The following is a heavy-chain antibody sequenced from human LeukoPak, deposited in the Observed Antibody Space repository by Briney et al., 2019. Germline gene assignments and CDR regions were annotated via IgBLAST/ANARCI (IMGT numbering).Heavy chain of an antibody. D-gene: IGHD3-10*01. CDR2: IKQDGSEK. CDR3: ARELSFGELLSWDAFDI. J-gene: IGHJ3*02. Sequence: PGGSLRLSCAASGFTFSSYSMNWVRQAPGKGLEWVANIKQDGSEKYYVDSVKGRFTISRDNAKNSLYLQMNSLRAEDTAVYYCARELSFGELLSWDAFDIWGQGTMVTVSS. CDR1: GFTFSSYS. V-gene: IGHV3-7*01.